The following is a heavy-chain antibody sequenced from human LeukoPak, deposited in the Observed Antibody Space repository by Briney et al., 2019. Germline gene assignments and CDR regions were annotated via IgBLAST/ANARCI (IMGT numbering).Heavy chain of an antibody. J-gene: IGHJ4*02. CDR3: ARVGPRRTTVVYYFDY. CDR1: GGSFSGYY. D-gene: IGHD4-23*01. V-gene: IGHV4-34*01. CDR2: INHSGST. Sequence: PSETLSLTCAVYGGSFSGYYWSWIRQPPGKGLEWIWEINHSGSTNYNPSLKSRVTISVDTSKNQFSLKLSSVTAADTAVYYCARVGPRRTTVVYYFDYWGQGTLVTVSS.